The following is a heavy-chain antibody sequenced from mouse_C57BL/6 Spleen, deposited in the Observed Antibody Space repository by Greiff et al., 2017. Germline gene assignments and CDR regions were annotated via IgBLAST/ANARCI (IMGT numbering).Heavy chain of an antibody. J-gene: IGHJ4*01. V-gene: IGHV3-6*01. CDR3: ATYDYDGDYYAMDD. CDR2: ISYDGSN. D-gene: IGHD2-4*01. CDR1: GYSITSGYY. Sequence: VQLKESGPGLVKPSQSLSLTCSVTGYSITSGYYWNWIRQFPGNKLEWMGYISYDGSNNYNPSLKNRISITRDTSKNQFFLKLNSVTTEDTATYYCATYDYDGDYYAMDDWGQGTSVTVSS.